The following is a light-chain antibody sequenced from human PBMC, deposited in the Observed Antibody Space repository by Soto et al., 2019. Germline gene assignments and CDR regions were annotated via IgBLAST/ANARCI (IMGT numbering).Light chain of an antibody. CDR2: DAS. Sequence: DIHMTQSPSTLSASLGDRVTITCRASQSISSWLAWYQQKLGRAPRLLIYDASSLENGVPSRFSGSASGTDFTLTISSLQPYDFATYYCQQYNSYSPRTFGQGTKV. CDR3: QQYNSYSPRT. CDR1: QSISSW. J-gene: IGKJ1*01. V-gene: IGKV1-5*01.